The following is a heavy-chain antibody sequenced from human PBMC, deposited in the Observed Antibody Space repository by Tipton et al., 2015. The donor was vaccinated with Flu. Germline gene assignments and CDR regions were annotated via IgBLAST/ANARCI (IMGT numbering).Heavy chain of an antibody. CDR3: ARAFGGAVAGTDY. D-gene: IGHD6-19*01. J-gene: IGHJ4*02. CDR1: GFTFSSYW. Sequence: GSLRLSCAASGFTFSSYWMHWVRQAPGKGLVWVSRINSDGSSTGYADSVKGRFTISRDNAKNSLYLQMNSLRAEDTAVYYCARAFGGAVAGTDYWGQGTLVTVSS. V-gene: IGHV3-74*01. CDR2: INSDGSST.